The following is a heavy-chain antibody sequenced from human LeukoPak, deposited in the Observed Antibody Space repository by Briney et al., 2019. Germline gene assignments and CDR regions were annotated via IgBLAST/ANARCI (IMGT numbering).Heavy chain of an antibody. CDR1: GYSFTSYW. D-gene: IGHD6-19*01. CDR2: IYPGDSDT. J-gene: IGHJ6*02. V-gene: IGHV5-51*01. CDR3: ARHGAVAGTEDYYYGMDV. Sequence: GESLKISCKGSGYSFTSYWIGWVRQMPGKGLEWMGIIYPGDSDTRYSPSFQGQVTISADKSISTAYLQWSSPRASDTAMYYCARHGAVAGTEDYYYGMDVWGQGTTVTVSS.